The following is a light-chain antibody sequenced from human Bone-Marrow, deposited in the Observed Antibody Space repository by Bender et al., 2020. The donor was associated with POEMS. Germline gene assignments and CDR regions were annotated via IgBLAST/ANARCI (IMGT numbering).Light chain of an antibody. CDR2: SSH. CDR1: SSNIGAHA. Sequence: QSVVTQPPSVSGARGQRVTISCTGSSSNIGAHAVNWYQHLPGTAPKLLIYSSHRRPSEVPDRFSGSRSGTSASLAISGLQSEDEADYYCAVWDDSLNGWVFGGGTKLTVL. V-gene: IGLV1-44*01. CDR3: AVWDDSLNGWV. J-gene: IGLJ3*02.